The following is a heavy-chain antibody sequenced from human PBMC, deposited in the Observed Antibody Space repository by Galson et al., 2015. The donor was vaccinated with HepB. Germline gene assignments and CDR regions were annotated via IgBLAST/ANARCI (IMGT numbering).Heavy chain of an antibody. D-gene: IGHD5-18*01. CDR1: GYSFTSYW. V-gene: IGHV5-10-1*01. CDR2: IDPSDSYT. CDR3: ARLARGYSYGYHFDY. J-gene: IGHJ4*02. Sequence: QSGAEVKKPGESLRISCTGSGYSFTSYWISWVRQMPGKGLEWMGRIDPSDSYTNYSPSFQGHVTISADKSISTAYLQWSSLKASDTAMYYRARLARGYSYGYHFDYWGQGTLVTVSS.